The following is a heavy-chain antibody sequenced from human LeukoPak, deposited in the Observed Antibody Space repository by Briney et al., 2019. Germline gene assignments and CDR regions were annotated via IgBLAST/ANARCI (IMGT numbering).Heavy chain of an antibody. CDR1: GGSFSGYY. Sequence: PSETLSLTCAVSGGSFSGYYWSWIRQPPGKGLEWIGEINHSGRTNYNPYLKSRVTISVDTSKNQFSLKLSSVTAADTAVYYCARVIPVQLGYCSSTSCRLHTKTWCWFDPWGQGTLVTASS. CDR2: INHSGRT. CDR3: ARVIPVQLGYCSSTSCRLHTKTWCWFDP. D-gene: IGHD2-2*01. J-gene: IGHJ5*02. V-gene: IGHV4-34*01.